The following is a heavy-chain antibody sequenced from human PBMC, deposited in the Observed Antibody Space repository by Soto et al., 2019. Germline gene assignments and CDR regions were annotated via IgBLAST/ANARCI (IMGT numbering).Heavy chain of an antibody. CDR3: ASSQPIYCSSTSCYIARYYGMDV. CDR1: GYSFTIYW. J-gene: IGHJ6*02. D-gene: IGHD2-2*02. V-gene: IGHV5-10-1*01. Sequence: GESLKMSCDGSGYSFTIYWISLVVQMPGKGLDWMGRIDPSDSYTNYSPSFQGHVTISADKSISTAYLQWSSLKASDTAMYYCASSQPIYCSSTSCYIARYYGMDVWGQGTTVTVSS. CDR2: IDPSDSYT.